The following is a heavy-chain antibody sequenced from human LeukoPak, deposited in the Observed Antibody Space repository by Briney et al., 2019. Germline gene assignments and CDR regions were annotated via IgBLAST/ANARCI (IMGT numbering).Heavy chain of an antibody. J-gene: IGHJ4*02. V-gene: IGHV3-30*18. CDR1: GFTFSSYT. CDR3: AKDSKGSGTYYDRYFDY. D-gene: IGHD3-10*01. CDR2: ISYDERDE. Sequence: GGSLRLSCAASGFTFSSYTMNWVRQAPGRGLEWVAVISYDERDEYYADSVKGRFTISRDNSKNTLYLQMNSLRAEDTAVYYCAKDSKGSGTYYDRYFDYWGQGTLVTVSS.